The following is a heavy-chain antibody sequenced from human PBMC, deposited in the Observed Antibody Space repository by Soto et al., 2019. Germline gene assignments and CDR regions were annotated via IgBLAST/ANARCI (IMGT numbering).Heavy chain of an antibody. CDR3: ARLKSGLGDY. J-gene: IGHJ4*02. V-gene: IGHV4-59*08. CDR2: VYYTGST. CDR1: GGSISNYY. Sequence: SETLSLTYTVSGGSISNYYWTWIRQPPGKGLEWIGSVYYTGSTYYNPSLKSRVTISIDTSKNQFSLKVYSVTAADTAVYYCARLKSGLGDYWGQGTLVT.